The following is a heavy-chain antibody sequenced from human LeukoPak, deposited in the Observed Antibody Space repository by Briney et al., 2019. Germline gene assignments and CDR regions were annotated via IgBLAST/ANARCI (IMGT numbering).Heavy chain of an antibody. D-gene: IGHD3-10*01. CDR1: GYTFTSYD. CDR2: MNPNSGDT. Sequence: ASVTVSCKASGYTFTSYDINWVRQATGQGLEWMGWMNPNSGDTGYPQKFQGRVTMTRDTSITTAYMELNSLRSEDTAVYYCARSGFGSGISFDLWGQGTLVTVSS. CDR3: ARSGFGSGISFDL. J-gene: IGHJ5*02. V-gene: IGHV1-8*01.